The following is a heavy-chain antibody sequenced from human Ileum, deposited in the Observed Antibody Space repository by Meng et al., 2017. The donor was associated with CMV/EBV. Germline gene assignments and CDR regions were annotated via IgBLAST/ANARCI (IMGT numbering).Heavy chain of an antibody. CDR1: GGSISSYY. V-gene: IGHV4-59*01. CDR3: ARTGRFGSYYFDY. J-gene: IGHJ4*02. Sequence: VQRQESDPGLVKPSEPLSLTCSVSGGSISSYYWSWIRQAPGKGLEWIGYVYSTGSTNYSPSLRSRVTISVDTSRNQFSLRLSSVTAADTAVYYCARTGRFGSYYFDYWGQGTLVTVSS. CDR2: VYSTGST. D-gene: IGHD3-10*01.